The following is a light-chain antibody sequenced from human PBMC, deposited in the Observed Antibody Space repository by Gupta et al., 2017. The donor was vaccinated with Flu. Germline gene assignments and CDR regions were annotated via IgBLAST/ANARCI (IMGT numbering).Light chain of an antibody. J-gene: IGKJ4*01. CDR2: AAS. CDR3: QQYNNWPPLT. V-gene: IGKV3-15*01. Sequence: EIVLTQSPATLSLSPGETGTLSCRARLSIGTNVAWYQQKPGQPPRLLIYAASTRATGIPARFCGSGSGTEFSLTISSLQSEDFAVYYCQQYNNWPPLTFGGGTKVEMK. CDR1: LSIGTN.